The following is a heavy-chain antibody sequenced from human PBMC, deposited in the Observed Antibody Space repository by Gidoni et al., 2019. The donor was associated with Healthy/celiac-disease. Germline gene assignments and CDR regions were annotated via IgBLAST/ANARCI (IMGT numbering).Heavy chain of an antibody. J-gene: IGHJ6*02. CDR1: GYTFTSYY. Sequence: QVQLVQSGAEVKQPEASVKASCKASGYTFTSYYMPWVRQAPGQGLEWMGIINPRGGSTSYAQKFQGRVTMTRDTSTSTVYMELSSLRSEDTAVYYCARQSGYRFSGMDVWGQGTTVTVSS. CDR3: ARQSGYRFSGMDV. CDR2: INPRGGST. D-gene: IGHD5-12*01. V-gene: IGHV1-46*03.